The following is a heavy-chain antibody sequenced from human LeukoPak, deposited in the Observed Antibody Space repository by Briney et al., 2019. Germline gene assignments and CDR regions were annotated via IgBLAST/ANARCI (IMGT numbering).Heavy chain of an antibody. CDR2: IYPSDSDT. J-gene: IGHJ5*02. Sequence: KSGESLKISCKGSGFILSTYWIAWVRQMPGKGLEWMGIIYPSDSDTRYSPSFQGQVTISADKSISTAYLQWSSLKTSDTAMYYCARSPNHNWFDPWGQGTLVTVSS. CDR3: ARSPNHNWFDP. CDR1: GFILSTYW. V-gene: IGHV5-51*01. D-gene: IGHD2-8*01.